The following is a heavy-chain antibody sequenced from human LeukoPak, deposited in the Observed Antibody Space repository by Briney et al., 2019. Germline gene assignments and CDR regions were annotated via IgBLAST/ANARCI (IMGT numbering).Heavy chain of an antibody. CDR1: GFTFSSYW. CDR3: ARGPYYYDSSGYSLLGY. J-gene: IGHJ4*02. Sequence: GGSLRLSCAASGFTFSSYWMSWVRQAPGKGLEWVANIKQDGSEKYYVDSVKGRFTISRDNAKNSLYLQVNSLRAEDTAVYYCARGPYYYDSSGYSLLGYWGQGTLVTVSS. D-gene: IGHD3-22*01. CDR2: IKQDGSEK. V-gene: IGHV3-7*01.